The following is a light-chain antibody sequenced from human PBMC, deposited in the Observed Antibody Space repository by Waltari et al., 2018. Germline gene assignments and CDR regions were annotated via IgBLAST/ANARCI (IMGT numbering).Light chain of an antibody. CDR3: YSYAGNYFVI. CDR2: DVS. V-gene: IGLV2-11*01. Sequence: QSALTQPRSVSGSPGQSVTISCSGTSTDVGGYDYVSLFQQHPGNAPTLIIYDVSQRPSGVPDRFSGSKAGNTASLTISGLQAEDEADYYCYSYAGNYFVIFGGGTKLTVL. J-gene: IGLJ2*01. CDR1: STDVGGYDY.